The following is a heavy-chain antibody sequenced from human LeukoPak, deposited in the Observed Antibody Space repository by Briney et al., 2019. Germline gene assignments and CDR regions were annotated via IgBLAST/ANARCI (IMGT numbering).Heavy chain of an antibody. Sequence: GGSLRLSCAASGFTFSSYAMSWVRQAPGKGLEWVSAISGSGGSTYYADSVKGRFTISRDNSKNTLYLQMNSLRAEDTAVSYCAKDRGATVTWNAFDIWGQGTMVTVSS. CDR2: ISGSGGST. V-gene: IGHV3-23*01. D-gene: IGHD4-17*01. CDR1: GFTFSSYA. J-gene: IGHJ3*02. CDR3: AKDRGATVTWNAFDI.